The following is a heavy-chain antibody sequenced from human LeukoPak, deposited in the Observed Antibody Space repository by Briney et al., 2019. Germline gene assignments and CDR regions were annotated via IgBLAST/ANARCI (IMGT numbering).Heavy chain of an antibody. J-gene: IGHJ4*02. Sequence: GESLKISCKGSGYSFTSYWIGWVRQMPGKGLEWMGIIYPGDSDTRYSPSFQGQVTISADKSISTAYLQWSSLKASDTAMYYCARRTMVCAIEDYFDYWGQGTLVTVSS. CDR3: ARRTMVCAIEDYFDY. CDR1: GYSFTSYW. D-gene: IGHD2-8*01. V-gene: IGHV5-51*01. CDR2: IYPGDSDT.